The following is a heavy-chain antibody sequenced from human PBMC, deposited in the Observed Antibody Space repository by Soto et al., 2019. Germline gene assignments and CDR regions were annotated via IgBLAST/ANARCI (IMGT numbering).Heavy chain of an antibody. CDR2: ISSNEGST. CDR3: ARDRCGGGSCYSFSDY. V-gene: IGHV3-64*01. D-gene: IGHD2-15*01. CDR1: GFTFSSYA. J-gene: IGHJ4*02. Sequence: GGSLRLSCAASGFTFSSYAMHWVRQAPGKGLEYVSAISSNEGSTYYANSVKGRFTISRDNSKNTLYLQMGSLRAEDMALYYCARDRCGGGSCYSFSDYWGQGTLVTVSS.